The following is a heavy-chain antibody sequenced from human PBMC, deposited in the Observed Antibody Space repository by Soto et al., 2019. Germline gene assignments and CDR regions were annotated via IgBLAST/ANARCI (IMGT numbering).Heavy chain of an antibody. CDR3: ARGLTWELLRSGYYYYYGMDV. D-gene: IGHD1-26*01. V-gene: IGHV4-59*01. CDR1: GGSISSYY. Sequence: SETLSLTCTVSGGSISSYYWSWIRQPPGKGLEWIGYIYYSGSTNYNPSLKSRVTISVDTSKNQLSLKLSSVTAADTAVYYCARGLTWELLRSGYYYYYGMDVWGQGTTVTVSS. CDR2: IYYSGST. J-gene: IGHJ6*02.